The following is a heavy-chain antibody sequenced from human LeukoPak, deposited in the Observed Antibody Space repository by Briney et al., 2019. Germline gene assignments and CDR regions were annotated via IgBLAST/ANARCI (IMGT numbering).Heavy chain of an antibody. D-gene: IGHD3-9*01. V-gene: IGHV3-30*18. CDR3: AKDRSPLLRYFDWSDY. J-gene: IGHJ4*02. CDR2: ISYDGSNK. CDR1: GFTFSSYG. Sequence: PGRSLRLSCAASGFTFSSYGMHWVRQAPGKGLEWVAVISYDGSNKHYADSVKGRFTISRDNSKNTLYLQMNSLRAEDTAVYYCAKDRSPLLRYFDWSDYWGQGTLVTVSS.